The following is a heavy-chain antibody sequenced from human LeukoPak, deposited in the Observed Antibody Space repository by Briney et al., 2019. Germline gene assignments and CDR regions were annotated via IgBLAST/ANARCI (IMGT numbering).Heavy chain of an antibody. D-gene: IGHD6-13*01. J-gene: IGHJ3*02. Sequence: SETLSLTCTVSGGSISSSSYYWGWIRQPPGKGLEWIGSIYYSGSTYCNPSLKSRVTISVDTSKNQFSLKLSSVTAADTAVYYCASPTGYSSSWYQNDAFDIWGQGTMVTVSS. CDR1: GGSISSSSYY. CDR2: IYYSGST. V-gene: IGHV4-39*01. CDR3: ASPTGYSSSWYQNDAFDI.